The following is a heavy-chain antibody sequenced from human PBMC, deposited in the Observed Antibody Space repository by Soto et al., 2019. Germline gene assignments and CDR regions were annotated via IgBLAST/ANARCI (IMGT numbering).Heavy chain of an antibody. V-gene: IGHV3-30*18. D-gene: IGHD1-26*01. Sequence: QVQLVDSGGGVVQPGRSLRLSCAASGFTFSSYGMHWVRQTPGRGLEWVAVISYDGSNENYADSVKGRFTISRDNSKKPLFLQMNSLGPEDTALYSCAKSLGGGGLQRSVDFWGQGTLVTVSS. J-gene: IGHJ4*02. CDR3: AKSLGGGGLQRSVDF. CDR2: ISYDGSNE. CDR1: GFTFSSYG.